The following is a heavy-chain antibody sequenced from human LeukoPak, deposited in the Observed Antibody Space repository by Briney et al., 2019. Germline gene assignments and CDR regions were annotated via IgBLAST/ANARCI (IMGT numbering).Heavy chain of an antibody. CDR2: INTDGNIT. V-gene: IGHV3-74*01. J-gene: IGHJ4*02. CDR1: GFTFSSHW. CDR3: ARELSGSISRHFDY. Sequence: GGSLRLSCAASGFTFSSHWMHWVRQAPGKGPVWVSRINTDGNITTYADSVKGRFSISRDNAKNALYLQMNSLRAEDTAVFYCARELSGSISRHFDYWGQGTLVTVSS. D-gene: IGHD2-15*01.